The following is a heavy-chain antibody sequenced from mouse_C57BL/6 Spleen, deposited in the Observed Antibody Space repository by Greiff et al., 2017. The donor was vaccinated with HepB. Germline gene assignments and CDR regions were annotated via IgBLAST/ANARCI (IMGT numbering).Heavy chain of an antibody. Sequence: VQLQQSDAELVKPGASVKISCKVSGYTFTDHTIHWMKQRPEQGLEWIGYIYPRDGSTKYNEKFKGKATLTADKSSSTAYMQLNSLTSEDAAVYVCARDYYGRRWYFDVWGTGTTVTVSS. D-gene: IGHD1-1*01. CDR1: GYTFTDHT. V-gene: IGHV1-78*01. J-gene: IGHJ1*03. CDR3: ARDYYGRRWYFDV. CDR2: IYPRDGST.